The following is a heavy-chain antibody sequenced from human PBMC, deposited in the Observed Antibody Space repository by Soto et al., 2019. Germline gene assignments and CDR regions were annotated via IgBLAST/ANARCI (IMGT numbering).Heavy chain of an antibody. D-gene: IGHD3-3*01. CDR3: ANLRASPFGLRFLEQRDY. CDR2: ISGSGGST. CDR1: GFTFSNYT. Sequence: PGGSLRLSCAASGFTFSNYTMSWVRQAPGKGLEWVSAISGSGGSTYYADSVKGRFTISRDNSKNTLYLQMNSLRAEDTAVYYCANLRASPFGLRFLEQRDYWGQGTLVTVSS. J-gene: IGHJ4*02. V-gene: IGHV3-23*01.